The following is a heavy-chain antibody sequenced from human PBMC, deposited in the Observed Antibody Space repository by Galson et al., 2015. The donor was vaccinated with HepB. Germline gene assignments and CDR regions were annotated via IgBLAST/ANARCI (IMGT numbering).Heavy chain of an antibody. D-gene: IGHD1-1*01. Sequence: SLRLSCAASGSTFDDYTMHWVRQGPGKGLEWVSLISWDGGDTNYADSVKGRFTISRDNSKNSLYLQMNSLRTEDTALYYCVKDITPGTTPHYGMDVWGQGTTVTVSS. J-gene: IGHJ6*02. CDR3: VKDITPGTTPHYGMDV. CDR1: GSTFDDYT. V-gene: IGHV3-43*01. CDR2: ISWDGGDT.